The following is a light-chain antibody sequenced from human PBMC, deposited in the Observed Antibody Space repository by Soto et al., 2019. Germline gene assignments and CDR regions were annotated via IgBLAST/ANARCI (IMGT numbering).Light chain of an antibody. J-gene: IGKJ1*01. V-gene: IGKV1-5*03. CDR2: KAS. CDR1: QSISSW. Sequence: DIQMTQSPSTLSASVGDRVTITLRASQSISSWLAWYQQKPGKAPKLLIYKASSLESGVPSRFSGSGSGTEFTLTISRLQPDDFATYYCQQYNSYRTFGQGTKVDIK. CDR3: QQYNSYRT.